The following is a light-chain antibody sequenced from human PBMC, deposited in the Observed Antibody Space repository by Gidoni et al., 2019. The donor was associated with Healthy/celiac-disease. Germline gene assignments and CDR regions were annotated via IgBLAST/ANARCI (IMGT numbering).Light chain of an antibody. V-gene: IGKV3-15*01. CDR1: QSVSSN. J-gene: IGKJ1*01. CDR2: GAS. CDR3: QQYNNWLRT. Sequence: ELVMTQSTATLSVSPGERATLSCRASQSVSSNLAWYQQKPGQAPRLLIYGASTRATGIPARFSGSGSGTEFTLTISSLQSEDFAVYYCQQYNNWLRTFGQGTKVEIK.